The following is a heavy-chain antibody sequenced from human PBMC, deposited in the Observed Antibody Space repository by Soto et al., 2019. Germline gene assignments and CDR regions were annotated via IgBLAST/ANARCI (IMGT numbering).Heavy chain of an antibody. CDR2: ISVYNGVT. V-gene: IGHV1-18*04. Sequence: ASVKVSCKASGYTFTSYGISWVRPAPGQGLEGLGWISVYNGVTTYAQKLQGRTSMTTDTSTNTAYMELRSLRTDATAVYCCARNRSGSGTLNHWGQGTLVTVSS. D-gene: IGHD6-25*01. CDR3: ARNRSGSGTLNH. CDR1: GYTFTSYG. J-gene: IGHJ1*01.